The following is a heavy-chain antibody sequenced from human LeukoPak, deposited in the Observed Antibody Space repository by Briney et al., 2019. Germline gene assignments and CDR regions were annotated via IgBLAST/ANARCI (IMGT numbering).Heavy chain of an antibody. CDR1: GGSISSHF. V-gene: IGHV4-59*11. J-gene: IGHJ3*02. CDR3: ARADRSDYYSAPNAFDI. CDR2: IDYSGST. D-gene: IGHD3-22*01. Sequence: SETQSLTCTVSGGSISSHFWSWIRQSPEKGLEWIGHIDYSGSTNSNPSLKSRVTMSVDTSKNQFSLRLSSVTAADTAVYFCARADRSDYYSAPNAFDIWGQGTMVAVSS.